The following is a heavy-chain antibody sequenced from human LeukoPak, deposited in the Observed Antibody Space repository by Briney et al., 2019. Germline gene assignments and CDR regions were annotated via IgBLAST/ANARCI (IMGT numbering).Heavy chain of an antibody. D-gene: IGHD5-18*01. V-gene: IGHV3-48*02. CDR2: ISSSDNTI. CDR1: GFTFSFYS. Sequence: GGSLRLSCAASGFTFSFYSMNWVRQAPGKGLEWVSYISSSDNTIHYADSVKGRFTISRDNAKNSLYLEMNSLRDEDTAVYYCARVHRGYSYGRLDYWGQGALVTVSS. J-gene: IGHJ4*02. CDR3: ARVHRGYSYGRLDY.